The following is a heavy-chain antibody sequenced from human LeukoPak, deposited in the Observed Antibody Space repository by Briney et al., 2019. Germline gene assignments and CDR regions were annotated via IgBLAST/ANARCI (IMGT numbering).Heavy chain of an antibody. CDR3: TRTSLELRLIDDAFDI. V-gene: IGHV3-49*03. CDR1: GFTFGDYA. D-gene: IGHD4-23*01. CDR2: IRSKAYGGTT. J-gene: IGHJ3*02. Sequence: GGSLRLSCTASGFTFGDYAMSWFRQAPGKGLEWVGFIRSKAYGGTTEYAASVKGRFTISRDDSKSIAYLQMNSLKTEDTAVYYCTRTSLELRLIDDAFDIWGQGTLVTVSS.